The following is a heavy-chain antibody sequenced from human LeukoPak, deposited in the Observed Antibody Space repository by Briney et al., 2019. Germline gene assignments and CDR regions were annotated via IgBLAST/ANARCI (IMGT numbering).Heavy chain of an antibody. CDR3: AKGPYSSVSSFDY. J-gene: IGHJ4*02. D-gene: IGHD6-25*01. Sequence: GGSLRLSCAGSGFTFSSYAMGWVRQAPGKGLEWVSTISASGGSTYYADSVKGRFTISRDSSKNTLYLQMNSLRAEDTAVYYCAKGPYSSVSSFDYWGQGTLVTVSS. CDR1: GFTFSSYA. V-gene: IGHV3-23*01. CDR2: ISASGGST.